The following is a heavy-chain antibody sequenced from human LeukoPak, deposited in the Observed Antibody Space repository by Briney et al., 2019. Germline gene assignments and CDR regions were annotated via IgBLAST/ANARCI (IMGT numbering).Heavy chain of an antibody. V-gene: IGHV3-23*01. CDR1: GFIFRNYA. CDR3: AKDLLNSEH. CDR2: ISATGGTT. J-gene: IGHJ4*02. Sequence: GGSLRLSCAASGFIFRNYAMTWVRQAPGKGLEWVSGISATGGTTYYADSVKGRFTVSRDNSKSTLFLQMTSLTAADTAVYYCAKDLLNSEHWGQGNLVTVSS. D-gene: IGHD4-11*01.